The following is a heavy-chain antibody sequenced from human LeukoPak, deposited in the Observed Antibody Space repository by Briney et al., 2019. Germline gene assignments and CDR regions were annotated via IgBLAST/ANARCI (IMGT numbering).Heavy chain of an antibody. Sequence: PGGSLRLSCAASGFTFSSYGMNWVRQAPGKGLEWVSSISSSSSYIYYADSVKGRFTISRDNAKNSLYLQMNSLRAEDTAVYYCARQLISGGNAIDIWGQGTMVTVSS. CDR1: GFTFSSYG. CDR3: ARQLISGGNAIDI. D-gene: IGHD1-26*01. J-gene: IGHJ3*02. V-gene: IGHV3-21*01. CDR2: ISSSSSYI.